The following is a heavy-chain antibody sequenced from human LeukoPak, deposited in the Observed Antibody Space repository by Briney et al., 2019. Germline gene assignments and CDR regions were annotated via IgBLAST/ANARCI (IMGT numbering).Heavy chain of an antibody. V-gene: IGHV3-53*01. CDR3: ARDPTTDAFDI. D-gene: IGHD1-7*01. Sequence: GGSLRLSCAASGFTVSSSYMSWVRQAPGKGLEWVSVIYSGGSTYYADSVKGRFTISRDNSKNTLYLQMNSLRAEDTAVYYCARDPTTDAFDIWGQGTMVTVSS. CDR2: IYSGGST. CDR1: GFTVSSSY. J-gene: IGHJ3*02.